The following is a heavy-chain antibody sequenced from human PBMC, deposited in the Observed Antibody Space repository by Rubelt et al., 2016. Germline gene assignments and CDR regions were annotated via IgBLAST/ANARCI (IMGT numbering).Heavy chain of an antibody. CDR3: ARHTRDGNNLSWLDP. Sequence: GWRTQPPGKGLEWIGSVSYSGTTKYSPSLKSRVTISVDTSKNQFSLKLTSVTAADTAVYYCARHTRDGNNLSWLDPWGQGTLVTVSS. J-gene: IGHJ5*02. CDR2: VSYSGTT. V-gene: IGHV4-39*07. D-gene: IGHD5-24*01.